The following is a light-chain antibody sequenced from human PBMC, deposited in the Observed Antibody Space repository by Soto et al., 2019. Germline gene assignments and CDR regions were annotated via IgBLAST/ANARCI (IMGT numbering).Light chain of an antibody. CDR1: QSVSSSY. J-gene: IGKJ4*01. Sequence: EIVLKQSPGTLSLSPGERATLSCRASQSVSSSYVAWYQQKPGQAPRLLIYGASSRATGIPDRFSGSGSGTDFTLTIGRLEPEDFAVYYGHQYDSSPLTFGGGTKVEIK. CDR3: HQYDSSPLT. V-gene: IGKV3-20*01. CDR2: GAS.